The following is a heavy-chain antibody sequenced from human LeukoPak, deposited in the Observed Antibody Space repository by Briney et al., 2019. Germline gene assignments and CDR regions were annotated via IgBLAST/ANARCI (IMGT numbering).Heavy chain of an antibody. CDR1: VGSISSSSHY. CDR2: IYYSGST. Sequence: SETLSLTCTVSVGSISSSSHYWGWIRQPPGKGLEWIGSIYYSGSTYYNPSRKSRVTISVDTSKNQFSLKLSSVTAADTAVYYCAGLATWFDPWGQGTLVTVSS. V-gene: IGHV4-39*01. CDR3: AGLATWFDP. J-gene: IGHJ5*02.